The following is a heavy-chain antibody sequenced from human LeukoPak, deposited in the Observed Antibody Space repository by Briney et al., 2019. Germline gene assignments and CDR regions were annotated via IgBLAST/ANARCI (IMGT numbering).Heavy chain of an antibody. V-gene: IGHV4-34*01. CDR1: GGSFSGYY. CDR3: ARGRTTMVRGVIITNWFDP. Sequence: SETLSLTCAVYGGSFSGYYWSWIRQPPGKGREWIGEINHSGRTNYNPSLKRRVTISVDPSKNQFSLKLSSVTAADTAVYYCARGRTTMVRGVIITNWFDPWGQGTLVTVSS. D-gene: IGHD3-10*01. CDR2: INHSGRT. J-gene: IGHJ5*02.